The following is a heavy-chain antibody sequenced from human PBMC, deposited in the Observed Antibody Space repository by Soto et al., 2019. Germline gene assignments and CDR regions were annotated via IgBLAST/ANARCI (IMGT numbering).Heavy chain of an antibody. CDR3: ARGRDAYNWRLDP. CDR1: GGSISSGGYY. CDR2: IYYSGST. D-gene: IGHD1-1*01. V-gene: IGHV4-31*03. J-gene: IGHJ5*02. Sequence: SETLSLTCTVSGGSISSGGYYWSWIRQHPGKGLEGIGYIYYSGSTYYNPSLKIRVTISVDTSKNQFSLQQSSVAAADTAVSYCARGRDAYNWRLDPWGQGNLVTVSS.